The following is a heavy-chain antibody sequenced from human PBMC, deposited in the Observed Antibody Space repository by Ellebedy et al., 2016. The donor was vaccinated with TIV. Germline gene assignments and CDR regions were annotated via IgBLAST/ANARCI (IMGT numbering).Heavy chain of an antibody. Sequence: ASVKVSCKASGYIFTGYYMHWVRQAPGQGLEWMGWVNPNSGGTNYAQKFQGRVTMTRDTSVSTAYMELSNLRSDDTAVYYCARAYTTTWHFFDYWGPGTLVTVSS. CDR1: GYIFTGYY. V-gene: IGHV1-2*02. CDR3: ARAYTTTWHFFDY. D-gene: IGHD1-1*01. J-gene: IGHJ4*02. CDR2: VNPNSGGT.